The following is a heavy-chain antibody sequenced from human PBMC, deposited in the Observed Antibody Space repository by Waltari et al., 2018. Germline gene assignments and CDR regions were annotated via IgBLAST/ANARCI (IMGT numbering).Heavy chain of an antibody. Sequence: EVQLVESGGGLVQTGGSLRLSCVASGFSLSRYWMYWVRQAPGKGPVVVSRIKTDGSYAEYADAVKGRFIISRENAKNTLYLQMNSLGVEDTAVYYCATGGLGLTGLDLWGQGTLVTVSS. V-gene: IGHV3-74*03. CDR3: ATGGLGLTGLDL. D-gene: IGHD6-19*01. CDR1: GFSLSRYW. CDR2: IKTDGSYA. J-gene: IGHJ5*02.